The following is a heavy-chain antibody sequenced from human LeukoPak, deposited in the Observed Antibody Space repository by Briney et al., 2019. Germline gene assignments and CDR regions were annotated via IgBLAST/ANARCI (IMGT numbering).Heavy chain of an antibody. CDR2: ISGSNSYI. Sequence: PGGSLRLSCAASGFTFSSYPMTWVRQAPGKGLEWVSSISGSNSYIYYADSVKGRFTISRDNAKNSLYLQLNSLRVEDTAVYYCARVPLRLGELSPFDYWGQGTLVTVSS. J-gene: IGHJ4*02. V-gene: IGHV3-21*01. CDR1: GFTFSSYP. CDR3: ARVPLRLGELSPFDY. D-gene: IGHD3-16*02.